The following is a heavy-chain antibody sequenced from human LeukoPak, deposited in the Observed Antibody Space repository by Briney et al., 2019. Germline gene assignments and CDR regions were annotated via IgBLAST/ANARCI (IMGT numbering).Heavy chain of an antibody. Sequence: SETLSLTCTVSGGSISSCDYYWSWIRQPPGKGLEWIGYIYYSGSTNYNPSLKSRVTISVDTSKNQFSLKLSSVTAADTAVYYCARGKKRYCSSTSCYGPGDWFDPWGQGTLVTVSS. CDR2: IYYSGST. D-gene: IGHD2-2*01. V-gene: IGHV4-30-4*08. J-gene: IGHJ5*02. CDR3: ARGKKRYCSSTSCYGPGDWFDP. CDR1: GGSISSCDYY.